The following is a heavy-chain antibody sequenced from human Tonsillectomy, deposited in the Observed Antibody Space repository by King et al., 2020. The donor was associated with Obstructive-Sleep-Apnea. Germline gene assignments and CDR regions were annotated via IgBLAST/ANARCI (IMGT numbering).Heavy chain of an antibody. CDR3: AKEFPDYGDYGSFDY. D-gene: IGHD4-17*01. Sequence: VQLVESGGGVVQPGGSLRLSCAASGFTFSSFGMHWVRQAPGKGLEWVAFIRYDGCNSYYADSVTGRFTISRDNSKNRVYLQMNSLIADDTAVYYCAKEFPDYGDYGSFDYWGQGTLVTVSS. CDR1: GFTFSSFG. J-gene: IGHJ4*02. V-gene: IGHV3-30*02. CDR2: IRYDGCNS.